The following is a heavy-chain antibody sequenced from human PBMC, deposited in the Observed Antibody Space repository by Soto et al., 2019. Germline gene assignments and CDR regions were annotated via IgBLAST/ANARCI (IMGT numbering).Heavy chain of an antibody. CDR3: ARVWGSSGYRKKDAFDI. CDR2: ISAYNGNT. CDR1: GYTFTRYG. V-gene: IGHV1-18*04. J-gene: IGHJ3*02. Sequence: VASVKVSCKASGYTFTRYGISWVRQDPGQGLEWMGWISAYNGNTNYAQKLQGRVTMTTDTSTSTAYMELRSLRSDDTAVYYCARVWGSSGYRKKDAFDIWGQGTMVTVSS. D-gene: IGHD3-22*01.